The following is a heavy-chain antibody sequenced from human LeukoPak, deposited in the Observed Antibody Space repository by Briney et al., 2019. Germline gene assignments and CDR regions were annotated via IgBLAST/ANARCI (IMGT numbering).Heavy chain of an antibody. CDR1: GFTFSSYD. D-gene: IGHD4-17*01. V-gene: IGHV3-30-3*01. Sequence: GRSLRLSCAASGFTFSSYDMLWVRQAPGKGLEWVAVISYDGGNKYYADSVRGRFTIFRDNSKNTLNLEMNSLRVDDTAVYYCARTTLTSFNSFDIWGQGTMVTVSS. J-gene: IGHJ3*02. CDR3: ARTTLTSFNSFDI. CDR2: ISYDGGNK.